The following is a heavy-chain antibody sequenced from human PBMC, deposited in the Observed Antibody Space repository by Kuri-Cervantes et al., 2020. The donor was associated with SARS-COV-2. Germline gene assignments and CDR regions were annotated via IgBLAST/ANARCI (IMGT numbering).Heavy chain of an antibody. CDR3: ATGPFYHKRY. Sequence: SETLSLTCAVYGGSFSGYYWSWIRQPPGKGLEWIGEINHSGSTNYNPSLKSRVTISVDTSKNQFSLKLSSVTAADTAVYYCATGPFYHKRYWGQGTLVTVSS. D-gene: IGHD1-1*01. J-gene: IGHJ4*02. CDR2: INHSGST. CDR1: GGSFSGYY. V-gene: IGHV4-34*01.